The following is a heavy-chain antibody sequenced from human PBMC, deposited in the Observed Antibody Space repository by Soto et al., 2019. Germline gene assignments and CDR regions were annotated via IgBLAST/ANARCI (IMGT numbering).Heavy chain of an antibody. Sequence: SETLSLTCTVSGGSISSYYWSWIRQPPGKGLEWIGYIYYSGSTNYNPSLKSRVTISVDTSKNQFSLQLSSVTAADTAVYYCARVGYSSGWPFDYWGQGTLVTVSS. CDR1: GGSISSYY. J-gene: IGHJ4*02. CDR2: IYYSGST. V-gene: IGHV4-59*01. D-gene: IGHD6-19*01. CDR3: ARVGYSSGWPFDY.